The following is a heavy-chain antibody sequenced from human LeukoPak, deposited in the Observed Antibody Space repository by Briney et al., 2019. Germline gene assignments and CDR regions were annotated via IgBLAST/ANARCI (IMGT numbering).Heavy chain of an antibody. CDR3: ACAGSYYLPIDY. CDR2: IYYSGST. D-gene: IGHD3-10*01. V-gene: IGHV4-30-4*01. CDR1: GGSISSGDYY. J-gene: IGHJ4*02. Sequence: SETLSLTCTVSGGSISSGDYYWSWIRQPPGKGLEWIGYIYYSGSTYYNPSLKSRVTISVDTSKNQFSLKLSSVTAADTAVYYCACAGSYYLPIDYWGQGTLVTVSS.